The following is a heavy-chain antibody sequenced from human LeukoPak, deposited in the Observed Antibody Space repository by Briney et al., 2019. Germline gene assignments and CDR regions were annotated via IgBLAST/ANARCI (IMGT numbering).Heavy chain of an antibody. Sequence: GGSLRLSCSASGFTFSSYAMHWVRQAPGKGLEYVSAISSNGGSTYYADSVKGRFTISRDNSKNTLYLQMSSLRAEDTAVYYCVKGMDIAMVSAFDYWGQGTLVTVSS. CDR3: VKGMDIAMVSAFDY. V-gene: IGHV3-64D*09. CDR1: GFTFSSYA. J-gene: IGHJ4*02. D-gene: IGHD5-18*01. CDR2: ISSNGGST.